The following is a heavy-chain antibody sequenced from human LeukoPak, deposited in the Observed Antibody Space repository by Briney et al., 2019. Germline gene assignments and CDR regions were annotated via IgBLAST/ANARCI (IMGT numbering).Heavy chain of an antibody. Sequence: SGSGGSTYYADSVKGRFTISRDNSKNTLYLQMNSLRAEDTAVYYCAKSPGKAAAGSVDYWGQGTLVTVSS. V-gene: IGHV3-23*01. CDR3: AKSPGKAAAGSVDY. J-gene: IGHJ4*02. CDR2: SGSGGST. D-gene: IGHD6-13*01.